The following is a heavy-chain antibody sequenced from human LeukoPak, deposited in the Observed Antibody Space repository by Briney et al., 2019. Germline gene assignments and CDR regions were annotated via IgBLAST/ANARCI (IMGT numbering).Heavy chain of an antibody. CDR2: ISAYNGNT. D-gene: IGHD5-24*01. V-gene: IGHV1-18*01. J-gene: IGHJ2*01. CDR3: ARDKVPWELQLQAYFDL. Sequence: ASVMDSCKASGYSFSSYGINWVRQAPGQGLEWMGWISAYNGNTNYAQKLQGRVTMTRDTSTSTAYMELRSLRSDDTAVYYCARDKVPWELQLQAYFDLWGRVTLVTVSS. CDR1: GYSFSSYG.